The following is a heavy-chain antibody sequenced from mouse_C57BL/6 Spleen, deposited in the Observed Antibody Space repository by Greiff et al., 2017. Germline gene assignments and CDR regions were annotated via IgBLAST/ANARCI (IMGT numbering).Heavy chain of an antibody. CDR3: ARRSSCGQYFDV. D-gene: IGHD1-1*01. V-gene: IGHV1-4*01. Sequence: QVQLQQSGAELARPGASVKMSCKASGYTFTSYSMHWVKQRPGQGLEWIGYINPSSGYTKYNQKFKDKATLTVDKSSSTAYMQLSSLTSEDSAVYNCARRSSCGQYFDVWGTGTTVTVSS. CDR1: GYTFTSYS. CDR2: INPSSGYT. J-gene: IGHJ1*03.